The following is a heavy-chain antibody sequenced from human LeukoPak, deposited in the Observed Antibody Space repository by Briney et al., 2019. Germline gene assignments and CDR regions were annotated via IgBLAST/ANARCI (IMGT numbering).Heavy chain of an antibody. D-gene: IGHD5-12*01. CDR1: GYTFTSYD. Sequence: GSVKVSCKASGYTFTSYDINWVRQATGQGLEWMGWMNPNSGNTGYAQKFQGRVTMTRNTSISTAYMELSSLRSEDTAVYYCARETHMVATMRVGYYYYYGMDVWGQGTTVTVSS. CDR2: MNPNSGNT. V-gene: IGHV1-8*02. J-gene: IGHJ6*02. CDR3: ARETHMVATMRVGYYYYYGMDV.